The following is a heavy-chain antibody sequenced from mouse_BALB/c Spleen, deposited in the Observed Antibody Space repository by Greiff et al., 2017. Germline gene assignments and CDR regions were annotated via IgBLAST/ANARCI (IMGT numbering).Heavy chain of an antibody. J-gene: IGHJ3*01. D-gene: IGHD2-5*01. Sequence: QVQLQQPGAELVRPGASVKLSCKASGYTFTSYWINWVKQRPGQGLEWIGNIYPSDSYTNYNQKFKDKATLTVDKSSSTAYMQLSSPTSEDSAVYYCILYSNYAYWGQGTLVTVSA. CDR2: IYPSDSYT. CDR1: GYTFTSYW. V-gene: IGHV1-69*02. CDR3: ILYSNYAY.